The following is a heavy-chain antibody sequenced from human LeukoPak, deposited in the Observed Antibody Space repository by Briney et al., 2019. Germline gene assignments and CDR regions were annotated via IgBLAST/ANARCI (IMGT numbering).Heavy chain of an antibody. J-gene: IGHJ4*02. Sequence: SETLSLTCTVSGGSISSYYWSWLRQPPGKGLEWIGYIYYSGSTKYNPSLKSRVTISVDTSKNQFSLKLSSVTAADTAVYYCASDYGSGSYYMFWGQGTLVTVSS. CDR3: ASDYGSGSYYMF. CDR2: IYYSGST. V-gene: IGHV4-59*01. D-gene: IGHD3-10*01. CDR1: GGSISSYY.